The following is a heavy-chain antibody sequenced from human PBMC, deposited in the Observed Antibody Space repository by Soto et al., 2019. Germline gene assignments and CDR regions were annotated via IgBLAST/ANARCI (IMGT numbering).Heavy chain of an antibody. V-gene: IGHV3-53*04. CDR3: ARVDDYGDPSFQH. CDR2: IYSGGST. Sequence: GGSLRLSCAASGFTVSSNYMSWVRQAPGKGLEWVSVIYSGGSTYYADSVKGRFTITRHNSKNTLYLQMNSLRAEDTAVYYCARVDDYGDPSFQHWGQGTLVTVSS. J-gene: IGHJ1*01. D-gene: IGHD4-17*01. CDR1: GFTVSSNY.